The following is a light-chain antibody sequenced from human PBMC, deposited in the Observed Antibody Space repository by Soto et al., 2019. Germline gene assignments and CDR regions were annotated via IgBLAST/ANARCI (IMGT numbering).Light chain of an antibody. CDR3: QQRSDWPWT. V-gene: IGKV3D-20*02. CDR2: GAS. J-gene: IGKJ1*01. Sequence: EIVLTQSPGNLSLSPGKRATLSCRASQSISSSYLAWYQQRPGQAPRLLIYGASSRATGIPDRFSGSGSGTEFTLTISRLEHEDFAVYYCQQRSDWPWTFGQGTKVDIK. CDR1: QSISSSY.